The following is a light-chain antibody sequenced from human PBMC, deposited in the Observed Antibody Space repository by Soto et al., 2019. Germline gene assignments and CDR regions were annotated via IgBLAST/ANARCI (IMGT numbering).Light chain of an antibody. CDR3: QQYGSSPPIT. CDR2: GAS. V-gene: IGKV3-20*01. J-gene: IGKJ3*01. CDR1: QTISSSY. Sequence: EIVLTQSPGTLSLSPGERATRSCRASQTISSSYFAWYQQKPGQAPRLLISGASSRATGIPDRFSGSGSGTDFTLTISRLEPEDFAVYFCQQYGSSPPITFGPGTKVDIK.